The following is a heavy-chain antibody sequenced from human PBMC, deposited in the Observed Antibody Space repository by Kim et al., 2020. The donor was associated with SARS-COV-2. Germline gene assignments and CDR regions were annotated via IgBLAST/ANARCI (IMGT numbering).Heavy chain of an antibody. Sequence: GGSLRLSCAASGFTFSDYYMSWIRQAPGKGLEWVSYISSSSSYTNYADSVKGRFTISRDNAKNSLYLQMNSLRAEDTAVYYCAREIVGYSSSPLYYYYGMDVWGQGTTVTVSS. CDR2: ISSSSSYT. CDR3: AREIVGYSSSPLYYYYGMDV. CDR1: GFTFSDYY. J-gene: IGHJ6*02. V-gene: IGHV3-11*05. D-gene: IGHD6-13*01.